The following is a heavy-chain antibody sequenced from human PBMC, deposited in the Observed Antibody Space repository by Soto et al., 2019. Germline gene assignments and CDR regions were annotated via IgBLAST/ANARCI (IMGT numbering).Heavy chain of an antibody. CDR3: ARGSGSYSSGAFDI. V-gene: IGHV1-2*02. D-gene: IGHD1-26*01. Sequence: GASVKVSCKASGYTFTGYYMHWVRQAPGQGLEWMGWINPNSGGTNYAQKFQGRVTMTRDTSISTAYMELSRLRSDDTAVYYCARGSGSYSSGAFDIWGQGTMVTVSS. CDR2: INPNSGGT. CDR1: GYTFTGYY. J-gene: IGHJ3*02.